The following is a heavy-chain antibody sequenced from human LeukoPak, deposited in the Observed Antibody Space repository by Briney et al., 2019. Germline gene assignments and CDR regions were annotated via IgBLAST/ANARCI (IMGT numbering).Heavy chain of an antibody. J-gene: IGHJ4*02. CDR3: GRLSGYAPRLRLPDY. CDR2: IVHVGRT. D-gene: IGHD5-12*01. CDR1: GYSISSGHY. V-gene: IGHV4-38-2*01. Sequence: PSETLSLTCAVSGYSISSGHYWGWSRQSPGKGLEWIGSIVHVGRTDYNPSLKSRVTMSVDTSTNTFSLRLSSVTAADTAVYYCGRLSGYAPRLRLPDYWGQGTPVTVSS.